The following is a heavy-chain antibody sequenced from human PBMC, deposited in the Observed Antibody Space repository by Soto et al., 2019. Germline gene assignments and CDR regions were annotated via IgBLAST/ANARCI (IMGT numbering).Heavy chain of an antibody. CDR2: IYPGDSDT. V-gene: IGHV5-51*01. J-gene: IGHJ6*04. Sequence: GESLKISCKGSGYSFTNTWIGWVRQMPGKGLEWMGIIYPGDSDTRYSPSFQGQVTISADKSISTAYLQWSSLEASDTAMYYCARAGPYGYYFDSSGNYSSWGKGTTVTVSS. D-gene: IGHD3-22*01. CDR3: ARAGPYGYYFDSSGNYSS. CDR1: GYSFTNTW.